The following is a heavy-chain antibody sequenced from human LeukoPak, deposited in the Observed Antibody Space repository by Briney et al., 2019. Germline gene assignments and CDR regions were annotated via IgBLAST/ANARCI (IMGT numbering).Heavy chain of an antibody. Sequence: PSETLSLTCTVSGGSISSHYWSWIRQPPGKGLEWIGYIYYSGSTNYNPSLKSRVNISVDTSNNQFSLKLSSVTAADTAVYYCARETLAAAGRTDYYYYMDVWGKGTTVTVSS. CDR3: ARETLAAAGRTDYYYYMDV. CDR2: IYYSGST. CDR1: GGSISSHY. D-gene: IGHD6-13*01. V-gene: IGHV4-59*11. J-gene: IGHJ6*03.